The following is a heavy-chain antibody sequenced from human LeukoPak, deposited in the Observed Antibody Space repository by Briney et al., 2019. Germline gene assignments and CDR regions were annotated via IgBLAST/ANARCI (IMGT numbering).Heavy chain of an antibody. J-gene: IGHJ4*02. CDR2: ISAYNGNT. D-gene: IGHD1-26*01. V-gene: IGHV1-18*01. CDR3: ARDFGPVGATSDYFDY. Sequence: ASVKVSCKASGYTFTSYGISWVRQAPGQGLEWMGWISAYNGNTNYAQKLQGRVTMTTDTSTSRAYMELRSLRSDDAAVYYCARDFGPVGATSDYFDYWGQGTLVTVSS. CDR1: GYTFTSYG.